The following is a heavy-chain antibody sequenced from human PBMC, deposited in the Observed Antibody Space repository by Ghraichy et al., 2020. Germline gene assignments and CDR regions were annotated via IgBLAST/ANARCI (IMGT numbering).Heavy chain of an antibody. CDR3: ARDGDSGCDY. V-gene: IGHV3-48*02. D-gene: IGHD6-19*01. Sequence: GGSLRLSCAASGFTFSIYSMNWVRQAPGKGLEWVSYISGSSSPISSADSVKVRFTMSRDNAENALYLQMNSLRDDDTAVYYCARDGDSGCDYWGQGTLVTGSS. CDR1: GFTFSIYS. J-gene: IGHJ4*02. CDR2: ISGSSSPI.